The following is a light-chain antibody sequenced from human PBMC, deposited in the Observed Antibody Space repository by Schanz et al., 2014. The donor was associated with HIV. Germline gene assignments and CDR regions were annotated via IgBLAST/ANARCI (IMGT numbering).Light chain of an antibody. CDR3: QQYNNYRT. J-gene: IGKJ1*01. V-gene: IGKV1-39*01. Sequence: DVQMTQSPPSLSASVGDRVTITCRSSQSISTYLNWYQQKPGKAPKLLIYEASSLQSGVPSRFSGRGSGTDFTLTISSLQPDDFATYYCQQYNNYRTFGQGTKVEV. CDR2: EAS. CDR1: QSISTY.